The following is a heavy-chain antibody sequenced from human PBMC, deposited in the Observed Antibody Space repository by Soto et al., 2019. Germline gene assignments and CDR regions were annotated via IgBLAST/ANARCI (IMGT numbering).Heavy chain of an antibody. CDR3: ARLWFGELPHGAFDI. CDR1: GGSFSGYY. CDR2: INHSGST. Sequence: QVQLQQWGAGLLKPSETLSLTCAVYGGSFSGYYWSWIRQPPGKGLEWIGEINHSGSTNYNPSLKSRVTIAVDTSKNQFALKLSSVTAGGSAVYCWARLWFGELPHGAFDIWGQGTLVTVSS. V-gene: IGHV4-34*01. D-gene: IGHD3-10*01. J-gene: IGHJ3*02.